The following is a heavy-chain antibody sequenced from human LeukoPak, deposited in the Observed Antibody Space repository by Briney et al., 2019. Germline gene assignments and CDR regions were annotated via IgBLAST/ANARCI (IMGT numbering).Heavy chain of an antibody. CDR2: ISGSGGST. CDR1: GFTFSSYA. Sequence: GGSLRLSCAASGFTFSSYAMSWVRQAPGKGLEWVSAISGSGGSTYYADSAKGRFTISRDNSKNTLYLQMNSLRAEDTAVYYCAKDLTIFGVVIEGYFDYWGQGTLVTVSS. CDR3: AKDLTIFGVVIEGYFDY. J-gene: IGHJ4*02. V-gene: IGHV3-23*01. D-gene: IGHD3-3*01.